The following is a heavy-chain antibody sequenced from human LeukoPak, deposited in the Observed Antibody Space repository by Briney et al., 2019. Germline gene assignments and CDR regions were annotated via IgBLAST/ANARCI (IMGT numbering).Heavy chain of an antibody. D-gene: IGHD6-19*01. CDR1: GFTFSSFP. CDR3: AKGLGFMPQFDY. V-gene: IGHV3-23*01. CDR2: ISGSGGNT. J-gene: IGHJ4*02. Sequence: GGSLRLSCAASGFTFSSFPMSWVRQAPGKGLEWVSSISGSGGNTYYAASVEGRFTISRDYSKDTLSLQMNSLRAEDTAFYYCAKGLGFMPQFDYWGQGTLVAVSS.